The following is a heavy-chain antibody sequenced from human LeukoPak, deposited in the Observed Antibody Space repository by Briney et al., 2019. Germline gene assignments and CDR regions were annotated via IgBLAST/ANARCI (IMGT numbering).Heavy chain of an antibody. CDR3: ATTANSGYDYYFDY. CDR1: GFTFSSYG. V-gene: IGHV3-21*01. Sequence: GGSLRLSCAASGFTFSSYGMSWVRQAPGKGLGWVSSISSSSGYIYYADSVKGRFTISRDNSKNSLYLQMNSLRAEDTAVYYCATTANSGYDYYFDYWGQGTLVTVSS. CDR2: ISSSSGYI. D-gene: IGHD5-12*01. J-gene: IGHJ4*02.